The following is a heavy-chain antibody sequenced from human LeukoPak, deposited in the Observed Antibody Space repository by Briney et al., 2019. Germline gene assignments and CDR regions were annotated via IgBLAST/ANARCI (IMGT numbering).Heavy chain of an antibody. CDR2: IKPDGSEK. Sequence: GGSLRLSCAPSGFTFTTSWMSWVRQAPGKGLEWLANIKPDGSEKNYVDFVRGRFTISRDNAKNSLYLEMNSLRAEDTAVYYCARGAWYYIYWGQGTLVSVSS. J-gene: IGHJ4*02. CDR1: GFTFTTSW. V-gene: IGHV3-7*01. D-gene: IGHD6-19*01. CDR3: ARGAWYYIY.